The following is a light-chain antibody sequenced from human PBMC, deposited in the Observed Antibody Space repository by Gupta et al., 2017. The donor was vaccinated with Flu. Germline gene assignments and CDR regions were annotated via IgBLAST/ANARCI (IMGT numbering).Light chain of an antibody. CDR3: AAWDDSLNAL. J-gene: IGLJ2*01. CDR2: SNN. Sequence: QSVLTPPPSASGTPGQRVTISCSGSSSNIGSNTVNWYQQLPGTAPKLLSYSNNQRPSGVPDRFSGPKSGTSASLAISGLQSEDEADYYCAAWDDSLNALFGGGTKLTVL. V-gene: IGLV1-44*01. CDR1: SSNIGSNT.